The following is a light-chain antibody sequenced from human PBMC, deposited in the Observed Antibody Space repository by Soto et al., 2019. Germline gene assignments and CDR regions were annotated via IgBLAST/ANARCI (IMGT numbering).Light chain of an antibody. CDR1: QTISSW. Sequence: DIQMTQSPSTLSGSVGDRFTITCLASQTISSWLAWYQQKPGKAPKLLIYKASSLESGVPSRFSGSGYGTEFTLTISSLQPDDFATYYCQQYNTYSSLTVGGGTKVDIK. V-gene: IGKV1-5*03. CDR2: KAS. J-gene: IGKJ4*01. CDR3: QQYNTYSSLT.